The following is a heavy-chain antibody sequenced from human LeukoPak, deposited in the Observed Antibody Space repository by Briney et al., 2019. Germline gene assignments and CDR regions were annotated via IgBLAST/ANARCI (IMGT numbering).Heavy chain of an antibody. CDR3: ARRHYYGSGSYSY. V-gene: IGHV4-39*01. CDR2: IYYSGST. J-gene: IGHJ4*02. CDR1: GGSISSSSYY. Sequence: PSETLSLTCTVSGGSISSSSYYWGWIRQPPGKGLEWIGSIYYSGSTYYNPSLKSRVTISVDTSKNQFSLKLSSVTAADTAVYYCARRHYYGSGSYSYWGQGTLVTVSS. D-gene: IGHD3-10*01.